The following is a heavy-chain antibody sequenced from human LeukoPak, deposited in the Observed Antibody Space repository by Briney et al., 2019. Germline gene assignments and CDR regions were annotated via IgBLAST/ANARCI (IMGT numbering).Heavy chain of an antibody. V-gene: IGHV1-18*01. CDR3: ARRVYYYDSSGYYYESFFDY. D-gene: IGHD3-22*01. Sequence: ASVKVSCKASGYTFTSYGISWVRQAPGQGLKWMGWISAYNGNTNYAQKLQGRVTMTTDTSTSTAYMELRSLRSDDTAVYYCARRVYYYDSSGYYYESFFDYWGQGTLVTVSS. CDR2: ISAYNGNT. CDR1: GYTFTSYG. J-gene: IGHJ4*02.